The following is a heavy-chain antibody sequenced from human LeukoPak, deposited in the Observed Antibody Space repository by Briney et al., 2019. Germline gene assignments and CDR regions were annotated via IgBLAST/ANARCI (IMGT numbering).Heavy chain of an antibody. V-gene: IGHV4-34*01. CDR3: ARAVRAVIARGAFDI. CDR2: INHSGST. D-gene: IGHD3-10*01. Sequence: PSETLSLTCAVYGGSFSGYYWSWIRQPPGKGLEWIGEINHSGSTNYNPSLKSRVTISVDTSKNQFSLKLSSVTAADTAVYYCARAVRAVIARGAFDIWGQGTMVTVSS. CDR1: GGSFSGYY. J-gene: IGHJ3*02.